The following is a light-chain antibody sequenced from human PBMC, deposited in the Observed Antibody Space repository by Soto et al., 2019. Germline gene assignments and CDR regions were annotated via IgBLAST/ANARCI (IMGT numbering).Light chain of an antibody. J-gene: IGKJ5*01. CDR3: LQHYTYPRT. CDR2: GAS. Sequence: VMTQSPGTLSLSPGERATLSCRASQSVRSSYLAWYQQKPGQAPRLLIYGASSRATGIPDKFSGSGSGTEFSLTITSLQPEDFATYYCLQHYTYPRTFGQGTRLEIK. CDR1: QSVRSSY. V-gene: IGKV3-20*01.